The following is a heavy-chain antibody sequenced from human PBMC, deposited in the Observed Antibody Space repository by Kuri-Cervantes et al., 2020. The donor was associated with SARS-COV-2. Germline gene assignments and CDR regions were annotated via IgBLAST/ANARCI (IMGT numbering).Heavy chain of an antibody. CDR2: ISGSGGST. CDR1: GFTFSSYA. D-gene: IGHD2-2*01. CDR3: AKAGDIVVVPAAYFDY. J-gene: IGHJ4*02. V-gene: IGHV3-23*01. Sequence: GGSLRLSCAASGFTFSSYAMSWARQAPGKGLEWVSAISGSGGSTYYADSVKGRFTISRDNSKNTLYLQMNSLRAEDTAVYYCAKAGDIVVVPAAYFDYWGQGTLVTVSS.